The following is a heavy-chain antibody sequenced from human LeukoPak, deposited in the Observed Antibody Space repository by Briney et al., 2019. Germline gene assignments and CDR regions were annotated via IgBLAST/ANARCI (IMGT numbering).Heavy chain of an antibody. V-gene: IGHV3-74*01. J-gene: IGHJ5*02. Sequence: GGSLRLSCAASGFTFSSYWMHWVRQAPGKGLVRVSRINSDGSSTSYADSVKGRFTISRDNAKNTLYLQMNSLRAEDTAVYYCARGHDDYYDSSGYYHWGQGTLVTVSS. D-gene: IGHD3-22*01. CDR2: INSDGSST. CDR3: ARGHDDYYDSSGYYH. CDR1: GFTFSSYW.